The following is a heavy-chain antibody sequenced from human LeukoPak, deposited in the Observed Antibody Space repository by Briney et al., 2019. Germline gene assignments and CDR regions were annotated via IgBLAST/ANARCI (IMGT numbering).Heavy chain of an antibody. V-gene: IGHV4-34*01. CDR2: INHSGST. J-gene: IGHJ4*02. Sequence: PSETLSLTCAVYGGSFSGYYWSWIRQPPGKGLEWIGEINHSGSTNYNPSLKSRVTISVDTSKNQFSLRLSAVTAADTAVYYCARDLREWFGELVTWGQGTLVTVSS. D-gene: IGHD3-10*01. CDR1: GGSFSGYY. CDR3: ARDLREWFGELVT.